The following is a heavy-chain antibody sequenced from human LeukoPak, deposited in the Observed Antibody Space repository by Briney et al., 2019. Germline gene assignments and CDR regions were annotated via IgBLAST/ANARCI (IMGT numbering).Heavy chain of an antibody. J-gene: IGHJ4*02. V-gene: IGHV3-48*03. D-gene: IGHD4-23*01. CDR1: GFTFSSYE. CDR2: ISSSGSTI. CDR3: ARAYAGTLFY. Sequence: GGSLRLSCAASGFTFSSYEMNWVRQAPGKGLEWVSYISSSGSTIYYADSVKGRFTISRDNAKNSLYLQMNSLRAEDTAAYYCARAYAGTLFYWGQGTLVTVSS.